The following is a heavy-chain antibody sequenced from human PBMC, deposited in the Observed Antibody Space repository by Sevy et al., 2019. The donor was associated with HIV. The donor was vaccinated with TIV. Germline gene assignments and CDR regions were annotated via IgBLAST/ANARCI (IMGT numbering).Heavy chain of an antibody. D-gene: IGHD6-19*01. CDR2: ISWNSGSM. V-gene: IGHV3-9*01. J-gene: IGHJ4*02. CDR3: AKDLRYSSGWGGFDY. CDR1: GFTFDDYA. Sequence: GGSLRLSCAASGFTFDDYAMHWVRQAPGKGLEWVSGISWNSGSMVYADSVKGRFTISRDNAKNSLYLQMNSLRAEDTALYYCAKDLRYSSGWGGFDYWGQGTLVTVSS.